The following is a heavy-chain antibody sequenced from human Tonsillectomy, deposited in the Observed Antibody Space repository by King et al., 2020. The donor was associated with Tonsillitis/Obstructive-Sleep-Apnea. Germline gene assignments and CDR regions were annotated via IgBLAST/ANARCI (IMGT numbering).Heavy chain of an antibody. CDR3: AINVVAPAATHDYYYYAMDV. V-gene: IGHV3-30*03. D-gene: IGHD2-2*01. CDR2: ISFDGSYK. J-gene: IGHJ6*02. Sequence: VQLVESGGGVVQPGRSLRLSCVASGFTFSSYGMHWVRQAPGKGLEWVAFISFDGSYKNCADSVKGRFTISRDNSKNTLYLQMNRLRAEDTAVYYCAINVVAPAATHDYYYYAMDVWGQGTTVTVSS. CDR1: GFTFSSYG.